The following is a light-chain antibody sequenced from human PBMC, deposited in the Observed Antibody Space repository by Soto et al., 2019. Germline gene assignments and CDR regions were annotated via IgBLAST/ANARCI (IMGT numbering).Light chain of an antibody. CDR3: VLYMGRGIWV. V-gene: IGLV8-61*01. J-gene: IGLJ3*02. CDR2: RTN. CDR1: SGSVSTNNY. Sequence: QTVVTQEPSFSVSPGGTVTLTCALSSGSVSTNNYPSWCQQTPGQPPRTLIFRTNTRSSGVPDRFSGSILRSKAALTITGAQADDESDYYCVLYMGRGIWVFGGGTKVTVL.